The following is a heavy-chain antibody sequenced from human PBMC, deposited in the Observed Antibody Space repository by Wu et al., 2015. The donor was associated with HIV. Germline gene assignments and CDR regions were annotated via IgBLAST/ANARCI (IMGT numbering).Heavy chain of an antibody. Sequence: QVQLVQSGAEVKKPGASVNISCKASGYTFTSFSMHWVRQAPGQGLEWMGIINPSGGSTTYAQKFQDRVTMIRDTSTSTFYMELSSLRSEDTAVYYCARGGPYGIIDYWGQGTLVTVSS. CDR1: GYTFTSFS. CDR2: INPSGGST. J-gene: IGHJ4*02. V-gene: IGHV1-46*01. D-gene: IGHD3-10*01. CDR3: ARGGPYGIIDY.